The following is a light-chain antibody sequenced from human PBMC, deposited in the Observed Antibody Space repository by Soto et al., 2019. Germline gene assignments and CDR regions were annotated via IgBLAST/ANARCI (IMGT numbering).Light chain of an antibody. Sequence: EIVLTQSPGTRSLSPGERATLSCRASQTVSSSFLAWYQQTPGQAPRLLIYAASSRATGIPDRFSGSGSGTDFTLTISRLEPEDFALYYCQQHDILPITFGQGTRLDIK. CDR3: QQHDILPIT. J-gene: IGKJ5*01. CDR2: AAS. V-gene: IGKV3-20*01. CDR1: QTVSSSF.